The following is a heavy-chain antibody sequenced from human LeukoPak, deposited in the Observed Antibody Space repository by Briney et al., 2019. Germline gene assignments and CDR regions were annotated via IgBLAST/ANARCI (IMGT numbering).Heavy chain of an antibody. Sequence: GASVKVSCKASGYTFTGYYMHWVRQAPGQGLEWMGWISAYNGNTNYAQKLQGRVTMTTDTSTSTAYMELRSLRSDDTAVYYCARGSMVRDIVVVPAALWGQGTLVTVSS. D-gene: IGHD2-2*01. V-gene: IGHV1-18*04. CDR1: GYTFTGYY. CDR2: ISAYNGNT. CDR3: ARGSMVRDIVVVPAAL. J-gene: IGHJ4*02.